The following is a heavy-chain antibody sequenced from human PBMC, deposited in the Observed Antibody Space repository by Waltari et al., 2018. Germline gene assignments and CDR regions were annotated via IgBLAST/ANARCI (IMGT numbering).Heavy chain of an antibody. CDR2: INHSGST. CDR1: GGSFSGYY. Sequence: QVQLQQWGAGLLKPSETLSLTCAVYGGSFSGYYWSWIRQPPGKGLEWIGEINHSGSTNYTPSVKSRVTISVDTANNQCSLKLSSVTAADTAVYYCAIGREGWLVPDAFEIWGQGPMVTVSS. CDR3: AIGREGWLVPDAFEI. J-gene: IGHJ3*02. V-gene: IGHV4-34*01. D-gene: IGHD6-19*01.